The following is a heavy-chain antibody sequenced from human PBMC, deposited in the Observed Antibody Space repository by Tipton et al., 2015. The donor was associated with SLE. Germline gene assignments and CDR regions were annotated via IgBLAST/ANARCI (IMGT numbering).Heavy chain of an antibody. J-gene: IGHJ4*02. V-gene: IGHV3-7*03. Sequence: GSLRLSCSLSGFTFRSYWMSWVRQAPGKGLEWVANINQDGSEQHYVDSVKGRFTISRDNARDSLYLQMNTLRADDTAVYYCARDDSSSLDYWGLGTLVTVSS. CDR3: ARDDSSSLDY. D-gene: IGHD6-6*01. CDR2: INQDGSEQ. CDR1: GFTFRSYW.